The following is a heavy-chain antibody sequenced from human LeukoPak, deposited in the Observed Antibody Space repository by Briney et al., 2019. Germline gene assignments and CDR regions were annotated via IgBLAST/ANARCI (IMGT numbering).Heavy chain of an antibody. CDR1: GFAVSSHY. Sequence: GGSLRLSCAASGFAVSSHYMSWVRQAPGKGLEWVSAISGSGGSTYYADSVKGRFTISRDNSKNTLYLQMNSLRAEDTAVYYCAGTYYYDSSGYPYYFDYWGQGTLVTVSS. V-gene: IGHV3-23*01. CDR3: AGTYYYDSSGYPYYFDY. J-gene: IGHJ4*02. D-gene: IGHD3-22*01. CDR2: ISGSGGST.